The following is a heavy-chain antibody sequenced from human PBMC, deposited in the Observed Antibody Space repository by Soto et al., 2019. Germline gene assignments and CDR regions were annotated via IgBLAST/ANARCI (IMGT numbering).Heavy chain of an antibody. CDR1: GFTVSSNY. V-gene: IGHV3-66*01. J-gene: IGHJ4*02. CDR3: ATRVTAGN. CDR2: IFSGGST. Sequence: EVQLVESGGGLVQPGGSLRLSCVASGFTVSSNYMSWVRQAPGKGLEWVSVIFSGGSTNYADSVKGRITISRDNSKNTLYLQMNSRRAEDTAVYYCATRVTAGNWGQGTLVTVSS. D-gene: IGHD2-21*02.